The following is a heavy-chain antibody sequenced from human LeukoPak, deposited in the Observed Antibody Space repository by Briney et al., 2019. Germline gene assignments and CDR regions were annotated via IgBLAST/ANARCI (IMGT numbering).Heavy chain of an antibody. CDR3: ASLMIFGGKVDY. CDR1: GGSIRSSSYY. Sequence: SETLSLTCTVSGGSIRSSSYYWSWIRQPPGTGLEWIGYIYYSGSTYYNPSLKSRVTISVDTSKNQFSLKLSSVTAADTAVYYCASLMIFGGKVDYWGQGTLVTVSS. CDR2: IYYSGST. D-gene: IGHD3/OR15-3a*01. V-gene: IGHV4-30-4*01. J-gene: IGHJ4*02.